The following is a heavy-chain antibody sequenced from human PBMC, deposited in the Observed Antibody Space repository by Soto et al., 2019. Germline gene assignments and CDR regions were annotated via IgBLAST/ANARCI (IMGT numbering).Heavy chain of an antibody. D-gene: IGHD3-16*01. CDR3: ARDPGGLGDPFDN. J-gene: IGHJ4*02. CDR1: WDSFTACY. Sequence: SAEASCDAAWDSFTACYLHWARQSPGQGFEWMGWINPTSGGTNYAQRFQGRVTVTRDTSISTAYMELTRLSSHDTAVHYRARDPGGLGDPFDNWRQGTRVTVSS. CDR2: INPTSGGT. V-gene: IGHV1-2*02.